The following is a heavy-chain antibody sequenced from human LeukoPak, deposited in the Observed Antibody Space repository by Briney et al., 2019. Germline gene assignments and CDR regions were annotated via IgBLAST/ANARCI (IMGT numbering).Heavy chain of an antibody. Sequence: PGESLKISCKGFGYSFSTHWIAWVRQMPGKGLEWMGIIYPGDSDTRYSPSFQGQVTISVDKSISTAYLQWSSLKASDTAMYYCARPPRGGTSKFEYWGQGTLISVSS. D-gene: IGHD1-7*01. CDR1: GYSFSTHW. J-gene: IGHJ4*02. CDR2: IYPGDSDT. CDR3: ARPPRGGTSKFEY. V-gene: IGHV5-51*01.